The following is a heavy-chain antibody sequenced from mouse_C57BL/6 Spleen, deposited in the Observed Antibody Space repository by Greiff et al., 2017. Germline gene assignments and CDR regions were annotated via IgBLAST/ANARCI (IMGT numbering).Heavy chain of an antibody. V-gene: IGHV5-4*03. J-gene: IGHJ2*01. CDR1: GFTFSSYA. D-gene: IGHD1-1*01. Sequence: EVMLVESGGGLVKPGGSLKLSCAASGFTFSSYAMSWVRQTPEKRLEWVATISDGGSYTYYPDNVKGRFTISIDNAKNNLYLHMSHLTSEDTAMYYCARARATVVEVDCFDYWGQGTTLTVSS. CDR3: ARARATVVEVDCFDY. CDR2: ISDGGSYT.